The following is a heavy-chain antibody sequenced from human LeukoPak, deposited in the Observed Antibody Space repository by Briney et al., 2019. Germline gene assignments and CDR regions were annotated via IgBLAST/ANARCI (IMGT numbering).Heavy chain of an antibody. D-gene: IGHD2/OR15-2a*01. CDR3: ANQNVISALLFDN. V-gene: IGHV1-2*02. CDR1: GYSFTAYY. Sequence: ASVKVSCKASGYSFTAYYIYWVRQAPGQGLEWTGWINPNSGGTNYAQNFQGRVTMTRDTSISTAYMELSGLRSDDTAVYYCANQNVISALLFDNWGQGTLVTVSS. J-gene: IGHJ4*02. CDR2: INPNSGGT.